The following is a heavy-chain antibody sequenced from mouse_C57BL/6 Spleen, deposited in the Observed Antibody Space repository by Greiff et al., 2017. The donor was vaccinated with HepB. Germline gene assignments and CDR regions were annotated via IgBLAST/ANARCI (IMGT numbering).Heavy chain of an antibody. V-gene: IGHV10-1*01. CDR2: IRSKSNNYAT. CDR1: GFSFNTYA. CDR3: VRQGTGGYFDV. Sequence: DVMLVESGGGLVQPKGSLKLSCAASGFSFNTYAMNWVRQAPGKGLEWVARIRSKSNNYATYYADSVKDRFTISRDDSESMRYLQMNNLKTEDTAMYYCVRQGTGGYFDVWGTGTTVTVSS. J-gene: IGHJ1*03. D-gene: IGHD4-1*01.